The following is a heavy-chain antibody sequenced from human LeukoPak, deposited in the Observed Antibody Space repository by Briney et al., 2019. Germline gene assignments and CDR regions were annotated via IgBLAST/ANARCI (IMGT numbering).Heavy chain of an antibody. CDR3: ARDLYGDRMYYFDY. D-gene: IGHD4-17*01. Sequence: PGGSLRLSCAASGFTFSSYWMSWVRQAPGKGLEWVANIKQDGSEKYYVDSVKGRFTISRDNAKNSLYLQMNSLRAEDTAVYYCARDLYGDRMYYFDYWGQGTLVTVSS. V-gene: IGHV3-7*01. J-gene: IGHJ4*02. CDR2: IKQDGSEK. CDR1: GFTFSSYW.